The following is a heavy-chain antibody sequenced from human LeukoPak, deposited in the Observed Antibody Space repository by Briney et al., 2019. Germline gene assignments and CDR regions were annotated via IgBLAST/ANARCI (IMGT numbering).Heavy chain of an antibody. Sequence: ASVKVSCKASGYTFTGYYMHWVRQAPGQGLEWMGWINPNSGGTNYAQEFQGRVTMTRDTSISTAYMELSRLRSDDTAVYYCARAEYCSSTSCYPSSGWFHYFDYWGQGTLVTVYS. V-gene: IGHV1-2*02. CDR1: GYTFTGYY. CDR3: ARAEYCSSTSCYPSSGWFHYFDY. CDR2: INPNSGGT. J-gene: IGHJ4*02. D-gene: IGHD2-2*01.